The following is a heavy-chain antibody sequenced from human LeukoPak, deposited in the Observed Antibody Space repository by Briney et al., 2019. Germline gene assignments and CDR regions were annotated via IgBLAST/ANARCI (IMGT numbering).Heavy chain of an antibody. Sequence: GGSLRLSCAASGFTFSSYEMNWVRQAPGKGLEWVSYISSSGSTIYYADSVKGRFTISRDNAKNSLYLQMNSLRAEDTAVYYCAKVGGYDILTGSSRGYFDYWGQGTLVTVSS. CDR2: ISSSGSTI. V-gene: IGHV3-48*03. CDR1: GFTFSSYE. J-gene: IGHJ4*02. D-gene: IGHD3-9*01. CDR3: AKVGGYDILTGSSRGYFDY.